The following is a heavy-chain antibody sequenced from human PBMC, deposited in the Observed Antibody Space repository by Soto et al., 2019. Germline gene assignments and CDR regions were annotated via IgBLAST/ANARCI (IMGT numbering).Heavy chain of an antibody. D-gene: IGHD3-22*01. J-gene: IGHJ4*02. V-gene: IGHV1-3*01. CDR3: AKDYYDSSGYYPPAPLFDY. CDR2: INAGNGNT. Sequence: GASVKVSCKASGYTFTSYAMHWVRQAPGQRLEWMGWINAGNGNTKYSQKFQGRVTITRDTSASTAYMELSSLRSEDTAVYYCAKDYYDSSGYYPPAPLFDYWGQGTLVTVSS. CDR1: GYTFTSYA.